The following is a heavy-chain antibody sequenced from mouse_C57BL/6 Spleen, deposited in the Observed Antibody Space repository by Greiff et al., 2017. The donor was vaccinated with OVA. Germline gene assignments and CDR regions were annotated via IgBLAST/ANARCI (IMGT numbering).Heavy chain of an antibody. CDR2: IDPSDSYT. Sequence: QVQLQQPGAELVKPGASVKLSCKASGYTFTSYWMQWVNQRPGQGLEWIGEIDPSDSYTNYNQKFKAKATLTVDTSSSTAYMQLSSLTSEDAAVYYCARITTVVADYWGQGTTLTVSS. J-gene: IGHJ2*01. CDR3: ARITTVVADY. CDR1: GYTFTSYW. V-gene: IGHV1-50*01. D-gene: IGHD1-1*01.